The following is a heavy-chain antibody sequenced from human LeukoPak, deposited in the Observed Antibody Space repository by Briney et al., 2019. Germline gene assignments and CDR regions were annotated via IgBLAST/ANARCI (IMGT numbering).Heavy chain of an antibody. V-gene: IGHV3-53*01. CDR3: ARGRWYFDY. J-gene: IGHJ4*02. D-gene: IGHD5-24*01. Sequence: PGGSLRLSCAASGFTVSSNYMSWVRQAPGKGLEWVSAISNSGGSTYYADSVKGRFTISRDNSKNTLYLQMNSLRAEDTAVYYCARGRWYFDYWGQGTLVTVSS. CDR1: GFTVSSNY. CDR2: ISNSGGST.